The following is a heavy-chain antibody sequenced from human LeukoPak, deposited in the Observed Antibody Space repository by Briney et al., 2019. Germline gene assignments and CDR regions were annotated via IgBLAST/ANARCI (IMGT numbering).Heavy chain of an antibody. CDR2: NSGSGGST. V-gene: IGHV3-23*01. CDR3: AKVSSGYAPFDY. D-gene: IGHD5-12*01. CDR1: EFTFSSYA. J-gene: IGHJ4*02. Sequence: GGSLRLSCAPPEFTFSSYAMCCVRQAPGKGLEWVSVNSGSGGSTYYADSVKGRFTISRDNSKNTLYLQMNSLRAEDTAVYYCAKVSSGYAPFDYWGQGTLVTVSS.